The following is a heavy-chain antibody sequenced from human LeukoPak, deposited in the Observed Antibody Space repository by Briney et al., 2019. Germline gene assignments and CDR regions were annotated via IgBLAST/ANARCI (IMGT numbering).Heavy chain of an antibody. CDR3: ARAKSGSYCDY. Sequence: GGSLRLSCAASGFSFSSYGMHWVRQAPGKGLEWVASLWYDGTNKYYADSVKGRFTISRDNAKNSLYLQMNSLRDEDTAVYYCARAKSGSYCDYWGPGTLVTVSS. CDR1: GFSFSSYG. V-gene: IGHV3-33*01. CDR2: LWYDGTNK. J-gene: IGHJ4*02. D-gene: IGHD1-26*01.